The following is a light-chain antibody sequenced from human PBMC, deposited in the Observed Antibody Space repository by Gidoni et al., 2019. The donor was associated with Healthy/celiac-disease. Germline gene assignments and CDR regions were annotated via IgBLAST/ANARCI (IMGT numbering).Light chain of an antibody. CDR2: GNS. CDR1: SSNIGAGYD. J-gene: IGLJ2*01. Sequence: QPVLTQPPSVSGAPGPRVTISCTGSSSNIGAGYDVPWYQQLPGTAPKLLIYGNSNRPSGVPDRFSSSKSGTSASLAITGLQAEDEADYYCQSYDSSLSVVFGGGTKLTVL. V-gene: IGLV1-40*01. CDR3: QSYDSSLSVV.